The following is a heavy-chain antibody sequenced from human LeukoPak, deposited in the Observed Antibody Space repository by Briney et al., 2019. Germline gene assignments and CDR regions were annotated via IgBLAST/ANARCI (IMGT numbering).Heavy chain of an antibody. D-gene: IGHD3-3*01. CDR3: ARGGSLEDN. V-gene: IGHV3-7*01. Sequence: GGSLRLSCAASGFTFSSYWMSWVRQVPGKGLEWVANIKQDGSEKYYVDSVKGRFTISRDNAKNSLYLQMNNLRVEDTAVYYCARGGSLEDNWGQGTLVTVSS. J-gene: IGHJ4*02. CDR1: GFTFSSYW. CDR2: IKQDGSEK.